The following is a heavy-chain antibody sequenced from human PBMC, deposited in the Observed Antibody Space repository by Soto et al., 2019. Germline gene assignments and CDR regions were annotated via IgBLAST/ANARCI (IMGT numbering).Heavy chain of an antibody. CDR3: AKDGYSINRNKQLAY. J-gene: IGHJ1*01. CDR2: ISVSGGST. V-gene: IGHV3-23*01. CDR1: RFTFSSYA. D-gene: IGHD6-13*01. Sequence: GGSLRLSCAASRFTFSSYAMCWVRQAPGKGLEWVSSISVSGGSTYYADSVKGRFTISRDNSKNTLYLQMNSLRAEDTAVYYCAKDGYSINRNKQLAYWGQGTLVTVSS.